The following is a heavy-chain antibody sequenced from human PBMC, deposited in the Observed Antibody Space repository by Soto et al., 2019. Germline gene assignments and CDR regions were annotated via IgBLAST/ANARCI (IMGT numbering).Heavy chain of an antibody. J-gene: IGHJ4*02. CDR2: ISSSSSYI. Sequence: EVQLVESGGGLVKPGGSLRLSCAASGFTFSSYSMNWVRQAPGKGLEWVSSISSSSSYIYYADSVKGRFTISRDNAKNSLYLQMNCLRAEVTAVYYCATDHGSGWSLGFRDRGQGTLVTLSS. D-gene: IGHD6-19*01. CDR3: ATDHGSGWSLGFRD. V-gene: IGHV3-21*01. CDR1: GFTFSSYS.